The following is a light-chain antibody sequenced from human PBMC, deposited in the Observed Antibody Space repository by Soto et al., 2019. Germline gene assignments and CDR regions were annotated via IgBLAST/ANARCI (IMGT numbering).Light chain of an antibody. CDR1: QSVSTN. V-gene: IGKV3-15*01. CDR2: GAS. CDR3: KQYNNWWA. J-gene: IGKJ1*01. Sequence: ELVITRSPATLSVSPGGRVTLSCRASQSVSTNLAWYQQKPGQPPRLLIYGASTKATGIPARFSGSGSGTEFTLTISSLQSEDFAVYYCKQYNNWWAFGEGTKVAIK.